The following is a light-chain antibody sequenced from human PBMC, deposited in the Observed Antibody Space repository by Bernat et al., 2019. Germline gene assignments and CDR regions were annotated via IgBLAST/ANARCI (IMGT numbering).Light chain of an antibody. CDR3: VRGTEWPLT. Sequence: DVILTQSPLSLPVTLGQPASISCRSSQSLGHSDEKTYLTWLQQKPVQPPRRLISEVSSRDSGVPDRFRGSGAGTDFTLKISRVEAEDVGVYYCVRGTEWPLTLGRGTKVEIK. CDR2: EVS. J-gene: IGKJ4*01. CDR1: QSLGHSDEKTY. V-gene: IGKV2-30*02.